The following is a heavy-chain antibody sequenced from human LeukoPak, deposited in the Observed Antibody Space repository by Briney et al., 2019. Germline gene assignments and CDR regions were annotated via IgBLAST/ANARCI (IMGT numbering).Heavy chain of an antibody. Sequence: GESLKISCQGSGYSFSSYWISWVRQMPGKGLEWMGRIDPSTSYTSYGPSFQGHVTISADKSMSTAYLQWSSLKASDTAMYYCARLRWPRGGRSSFDYWGQGALVTVSS. D-gene: IGHD3-10*01. CDR1: GYSFSSYW. V-gene: IGHV5-10-1*01. J-gene: IGHJ4*02. CDR2: IDPSTSYT. CDR3: ARLRWPRGGRSSFDY.